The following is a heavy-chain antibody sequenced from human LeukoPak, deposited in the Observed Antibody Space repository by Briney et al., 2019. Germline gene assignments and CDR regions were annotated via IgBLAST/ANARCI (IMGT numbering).Heavy chain of an antibody. D-gene: IGHD6-13*01. Sequence: SETLSLTCTVSGGSISTYYWSWIRQAPGKGLEWIGYINYSGSTDYNPSLKSRVTISVDTSKNQLSLRMRSVTAADTAVYYCAREYSSFEYWGQGTLVTVSS. CDR1: GGSISTYY. V-gene: IGHV4-59*01. J-gene: IGHJ4*02. CDR2: INYSGST. CDR3: AREYSSFEY.